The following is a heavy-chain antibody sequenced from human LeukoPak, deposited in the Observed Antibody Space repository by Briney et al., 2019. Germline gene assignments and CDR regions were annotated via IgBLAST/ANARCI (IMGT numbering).Heavy chain of an antibody. Sequence: GGSLRLSCAASGFTFSNYGIHWVRQDPGKGLQWLAFIRYDGTNKSYADSIKGRFTISRDNSKSTLYLQMNSLRVDDTAMYFCAKMDYGGPDYWGQGTLVTVSS. J-gene: IGHJ4*02. CDR1: GFTFSNYG. CDR3: AKMDYGGPDY. V-gene: IGHV3-30*02. D-gene: IGHD4-23*01. CDR2: IRYDGTNK.